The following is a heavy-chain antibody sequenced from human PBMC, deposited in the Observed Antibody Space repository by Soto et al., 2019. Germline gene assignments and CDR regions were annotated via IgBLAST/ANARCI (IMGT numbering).Heavy chain of an antibody. CDR1: GFTFRTHG. D-gene: IGHD3-22*01. J-gene: IGHJ4*02. CDR2: ISFDGNNK. CDR3: AKMYYYDGSGYYPFDH. Sequence: LRLSCVVSGFTFRTHGMHWVRQAPGKGLEWVAVISFDGNNKYYADSVKGRFTISRDNSKNTLYLQVDSLRAEDTAVYYCAKMYYYDGSGYYPFDHWGQGTLVTVSS. V-gene: IGHV3-30*18.